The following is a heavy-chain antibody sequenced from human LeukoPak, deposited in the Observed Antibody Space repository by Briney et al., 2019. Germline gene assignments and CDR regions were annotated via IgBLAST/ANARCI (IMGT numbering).Heavy chain of an antibody. V-gene: IGHV4-34*01. D-gene: IGHD3-22*01. CDR3: ARFPNTYYYDSSGKNAFDI. Sequence: SETLSLTCAVYGGSFSGYYWSWIRQPPGKGLEWIGEINHSGSTNYNPSLKSRVTISVDTSKNQFSLKLTSVTAADTAVYYCARFPNTYYYDSSGKNAFDIWGQGTMVTVSS. CDR1: GGSFSGYY. CDR2: INHSGST. J-gene: IGHJ3*02.